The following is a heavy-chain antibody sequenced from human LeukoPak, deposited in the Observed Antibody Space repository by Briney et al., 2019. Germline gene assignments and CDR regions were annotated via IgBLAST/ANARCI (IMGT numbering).Heavy chain of an antibody. V-gene: IGHV3-23*01. CDR2: IFPSSGEI. D-gene: IGHD2/OR15-2a*01. CDR1: GFTFSTFA. J-gene: IGHJ4*02. Sequence: PGGSLRLSCEASGFTFSTFAMIWVRQPPGKGLEWVSSIFPSSGEIHYADSVRGRFTISRDNSKSTLSLQMNSLRAQDTAIYYCATYRQVLLPFESWGQGTLVTVSS. CDR3: ATYRQVLLPFES.